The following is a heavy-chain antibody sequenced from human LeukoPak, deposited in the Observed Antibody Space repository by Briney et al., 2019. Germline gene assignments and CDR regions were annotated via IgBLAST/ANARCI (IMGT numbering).Heavy chain of an antibody. CDR1: GFTFSNYW. CDR3: ARVYDSSGYIDY. CDR2: IWYDGSNK. J-gene: IGHJ4*02. Sequence: GGSLRLSCAASGFTFSNYWMSWVRQTPGKGLEWVAVIWYDGSNKYYADSVKGRFTISRDNSKNTLYLQMNSLRAEDTAVYYCARVYDSSGYIDYWGQGTLVTVSS. D-gene: IGHD3-22*01. V-gene: IGHV3-33*08.